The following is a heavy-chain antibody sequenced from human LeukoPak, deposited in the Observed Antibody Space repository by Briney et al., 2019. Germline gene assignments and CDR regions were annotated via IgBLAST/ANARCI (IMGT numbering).Heavy chain of an antibody. V-gene: IGHV3-23*01. CDR1: GFTFSSYA. Sequence: GGSLRLSCAASGFTFSSYAMSWVRQAPGKGLEWVSAISGSGGSTYYADSVKGRFTISRDNSKNTLYLQMNSLRAEDTAVYYCAKDGYYYGSGSYRGLYNWFDPWGQGTLVTVS. CDR2: ISGSGGST. J-gene: IGHJ5*02. CDR3: AKDGYYYGSGSYRGLYNWFDP. D-gene: IGHD3-10*01.